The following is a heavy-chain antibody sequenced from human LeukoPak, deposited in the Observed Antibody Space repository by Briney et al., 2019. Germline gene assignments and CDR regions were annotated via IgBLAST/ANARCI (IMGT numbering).Heavy chain of an antibody. CDR1: GFTFSSYA. V-gene: IGHV3-23*01. D-gene: IGHD3-22*01. CDR2: ISGSGGST. Sequence: GGSLRLSCAASGFTFSSYAMSWVRQAPGKGLEWVSAISGSGGSTYYADSVKGRFTISRDNSKNTLYLQMNSLRAEDTAVYYCAKDWGYYYDSSGFLSPFDIWGQGTMVTVSS. CDR3: AKDWGYYYDSSGFLSPFDI. J-gene: IGHJ3*02.